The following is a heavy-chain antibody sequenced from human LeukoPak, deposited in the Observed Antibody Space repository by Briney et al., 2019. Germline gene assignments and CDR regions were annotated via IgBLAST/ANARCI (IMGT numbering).Heavy chain of an antibody. CDR3: AKDPTRLGYCSSTSCRAEYFQH. J-gene: IGHJ1*01. CDR2: ISLTTDFI. D-gene: IGHD2-2*01. V-gene: IGHV3-48*01. Sequence: PGGSLRLSCAASGFTFSSYGIHWVRQAPGKGLEWLSYISLTTDFIYYSDSVKGRFTISRDNSKNTLYLQMNSLRAEDTAVYCCAKDPTRLGYCSSTSCRAEYFQHWGQGTLVTVSS. CDR1: GFTFSSYG.